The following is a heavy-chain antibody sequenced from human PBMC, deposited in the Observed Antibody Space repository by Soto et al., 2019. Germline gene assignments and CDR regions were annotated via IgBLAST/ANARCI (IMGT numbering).Heavy chain of an antibody. CDR1: GYSFTNYG. CDR3: ARDRGVAPPVAGNTHYYYYMDV. CDR2: ISAFNGNT. J-gene: IGHJ6*03. Sequence: QDQLVQSGAEVKKPGASVTVSCKASGYSFTNYGVTWVRQAPGQGLEWMGWISAFNGNTHYAQNLQGRVTMTTDASTSTAYMDLRSLRSDDTAVYYCARDRGVAPPVAGNTHYYYYMDVWGKGTTVTVSS. D-gene: IGHD6-19*01. V-gene: IGHV1-18*01.